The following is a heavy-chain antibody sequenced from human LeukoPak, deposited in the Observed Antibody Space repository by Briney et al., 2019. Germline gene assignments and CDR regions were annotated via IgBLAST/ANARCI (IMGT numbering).Heavy chain of an antibody. Sequence: GGSLGLSCAASGFTFSSYAMSWVRQAPGKGLEWVANIKQDGSEKYYVDSVKGRFTISRDNAKNSLYLQMNSLRAEDTAVYYCAREITWEVVPIWGQGTMVTVSS. V-gene: IGHV3-7*01. CDR2: IKQDGSEK. CDR1: GFTFSSYA. J-gene: IGHJ3*02. D-gene: IGHD3-16*01. CDR3: AREITWEVVPI.